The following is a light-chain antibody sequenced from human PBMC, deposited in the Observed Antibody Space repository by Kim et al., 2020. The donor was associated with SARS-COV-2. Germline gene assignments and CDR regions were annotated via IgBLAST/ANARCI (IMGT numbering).Light chain of an antibody. V-gene: IGLV6-57*03. Sequence: GKTVTMASSRSSGSIDDNYVQWYQQRPGAVPTTVISEDDQRPSGVSDRFSGSIDNSSNSASLTISGLRTEDEADYYCQSYNRDNVLFGGGTQLTVL. CDR1: SGSIDDNY. CDR2: EDD. J-gene: IGLJ2*01. CDR3: QSYNRDNVL.